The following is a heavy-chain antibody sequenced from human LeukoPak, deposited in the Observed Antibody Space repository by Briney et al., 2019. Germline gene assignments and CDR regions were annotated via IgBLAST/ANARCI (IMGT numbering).Heavy chain of an antibody. Sequence: SETLSLTCTVSGGSISSYYWSWIRQPPGKGLEWIGYIYYSGSTNYNPSLKSRVTISVDTSKNQFSLTLSSVTAADTAVYYCARERPGMGAIIDAFDIWGQGTMVTVSS. D-gene: IGHD1-26*01. CDR1: GGSISSYY. V-gene: IGHV4-59*01. J-gene: IGHJ3*02. CDR2: IYYSGST. CDR3: ARERPGMGAIIDAFDI.